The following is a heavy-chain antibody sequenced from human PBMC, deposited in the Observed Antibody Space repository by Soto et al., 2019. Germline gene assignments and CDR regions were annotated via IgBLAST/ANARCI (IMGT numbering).Heavy chain of an antibody. CDR2: IIPIFGTA. J-gene: IGHJ3*02. CDR1: GGTFSSYA. D-gene: IGHD3-22*01. V-gene: IGHV1-69*12. CDR3: ARDLLVGDYYDSSNLAFDI. Sequence: QVQLVQSGAEVKKPGSSVKVSCKASGGTFSSYAISWVRQAPGQGLEWKGGIIPIFGTANYAQKFQGRVTITADESTSTAYMELSSLRSEDTAVYYCARDLLVGDYYDSSNLAFDIWGQGTMVTVSS.